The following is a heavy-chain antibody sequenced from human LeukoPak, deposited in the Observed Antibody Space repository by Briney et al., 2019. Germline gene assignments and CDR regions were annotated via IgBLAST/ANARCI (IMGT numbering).Heavy chain of an antibody. J-gene: IGHJ6*02. D-gene: IGHD6-13*01. V-gene: IGHV4-59*08. CDR2: IYYSGST. CDR1: GGSISSYY. CDR3: ARQSKGSSWHHSMDV. Sequence: PSETLSLTCTVSGGSISSYYWSWIRQPPGKGLEWIGYIYYSGSTNYNPSLKGRVTISVDTSKNQFSLKLSSVTAADTAVYYCARQSKGSSWHHSMDVWGQGTTVTVSS.